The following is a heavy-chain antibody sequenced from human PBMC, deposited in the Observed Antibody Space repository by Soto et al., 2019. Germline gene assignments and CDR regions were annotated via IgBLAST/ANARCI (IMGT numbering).Heavy chain of an antibody. V-gene: IGHV3-11*01. Sequence: PGGSLRLSCTGSGFDFGDYYMSWIRQAPGKGLEWVSYIDSGDGTTYYTDSVKGRFTISRDNAMKTVYLQMSSLRVEDTALYYCVRPYYSSSWFPFDRWGQGTLVTVS. J-gene: IGHJ4*02. CDR1: GFDFGDYY. CDR3: VRPYYSSSWFPFDR. CDR2: IDSGDGTT. D-gene: IGHD6-13*01.